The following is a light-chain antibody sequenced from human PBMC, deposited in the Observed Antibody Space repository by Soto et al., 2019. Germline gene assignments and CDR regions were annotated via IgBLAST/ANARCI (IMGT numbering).Light chain of an antibody. J-gene: IGKJ3*01. CDR3: QQYNSYSFT. V-gene: IGKV1-5*03. Sequence: DIQMTQSPSTLSASVGDRVTITCRASQSISSWLAWYQQKPGKAPKLLIYKASSLESGVPSRFSGSGSGTEFTLTISSLQPDDFATYYCQQYNSYSFTFGPGPKLDIK. CDR2: KAS. CDR1: QSISSW.